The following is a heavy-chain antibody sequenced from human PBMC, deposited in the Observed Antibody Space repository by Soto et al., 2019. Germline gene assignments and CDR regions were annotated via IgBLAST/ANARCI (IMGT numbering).Heavy chain of an antibody. V-gene: IGHV4-34*01. CDR1: GGSFSGYY. Sequence: SETLSLTCAVYGGSFSGYYWSWIRQPPGKGLEWIGEINHSGSTNYNPSLKSRVTISVDTSKNQFSLKLSSVTAADTAVYYCARLRLEYSSGWLREYYFDYWGQGTLVTVSS. J-gene: IGHJ4*02. D-gene: IGHD6-19*01. CDR2: INHSGST. CDR3: ARLRLEYSSGWLREYYFDY.